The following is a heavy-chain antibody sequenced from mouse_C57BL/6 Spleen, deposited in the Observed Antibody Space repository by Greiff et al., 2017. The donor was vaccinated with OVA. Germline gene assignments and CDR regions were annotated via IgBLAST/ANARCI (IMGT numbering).Heavy chain of an antibody. CDR2: IYPRSGNT. J-gene: IGHJ4*01. V-gene: IGHV1-81*01. D-gene: IGHD2-5*01. CDR1: GYTFTSYG. Sequence: QVHVKQSGAELARPGASVKLSCKASGYTFTSYGISWVKQRTGQGLEWIGEIYPRSGNTYYNEKFKGKATLTADKSSSTAYMELRSLTSEDSAVYFCARGAYSNYSHAMDYWGQGTSVTVSS. CDR3: ARGAYSNYSHAMDY.